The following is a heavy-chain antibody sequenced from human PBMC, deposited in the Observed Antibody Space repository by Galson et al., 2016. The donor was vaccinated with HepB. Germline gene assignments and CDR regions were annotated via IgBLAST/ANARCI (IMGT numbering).Heavy chain of an antibody. CDR1: GYTFTDYG. V-gene: IGHV1-18*01. J-gene: IGHJ4*02. CDR3: ARDKRVGATPYYFDN. D-gene: IGHD1-26*01. CDR2: ISADIEAT. Sequence: SVKVSCKASGYTFTDYGLSWVRQAPGQGLEWLAWISADIEATYYSPKVQGRVTLTADTNTNSVYMELRGLRSDDTAMYFCARDKRVGATPYYFDNWGQGTLVTVSS.